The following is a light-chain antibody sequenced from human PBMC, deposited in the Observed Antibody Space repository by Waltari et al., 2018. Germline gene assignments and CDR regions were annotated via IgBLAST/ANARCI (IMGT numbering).Light chain of an antibody. V-gene: IGLV2-11*01. CDR2: DGR. J-gene: IGLJ3*02. CDR1: SRDVGGYTY. CDR3: CSYAGSYTWV. Sequence: QSALTNHRSVPGPPDRSVTLPCTGTSRDVGGYTYVSWYHQNPAKAPKLMIYDGRKMPSGVPDRFSGAKSANTAALTISGLQAEDEADYYCCSYAGSYTWVFGGGTKLTVL.